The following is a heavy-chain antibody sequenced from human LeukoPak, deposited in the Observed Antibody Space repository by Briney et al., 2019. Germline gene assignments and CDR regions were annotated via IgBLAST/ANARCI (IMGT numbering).Heavy chain of an antibody. Sequence: GGSLRLSCAASGFTFSSYAMYWVRQAPGKGLEWVAVISYDGSDKFYADSVKGRFTISRDSSKNTLYLQMNSLRAEDTAVYYCAKDLHYGSADYWGQGTLVTVSS. V-gene: IGHV3-30*04. CDR2: ISYDGSDK. CDR1: GFTFSSYA. CDR3: AKDLHYGSADY. D-gene: IGHD3-10*01. J-gene: IGHJ4*02.